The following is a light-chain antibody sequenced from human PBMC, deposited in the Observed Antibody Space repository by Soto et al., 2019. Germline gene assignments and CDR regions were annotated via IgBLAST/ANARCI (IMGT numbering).Light chain of an antibody. CDR2: GAS. CDR3: QQFNNWPLT. CDR1: QSIRGD. V-gene: IGKV3-15*01. Sequence: EIVMTQSPATLSVSLGGGVTLSCRASQSIRGDLAWYQQKPGQTPRLLIYGASTRATGVPARFSGSGSGTEFTPTISSLQSEDSAVYYCQQFNNWPLTFGGGTKVEIK. J-gene: IGKJ4*01.